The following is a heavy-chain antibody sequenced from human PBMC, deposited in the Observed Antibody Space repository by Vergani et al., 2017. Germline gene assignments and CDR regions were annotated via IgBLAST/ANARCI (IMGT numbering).Heavy chain of an antibody. CDR3: AKDSPTNMFRGAYGMDG. D-gene: IGHD3-10*01. CDR2: IRFDGSNK. J-gene: IGHJ6*02. V-gene: IGHV3-30*02. Sequence: HAQLVESGGGVVQPAGPLRLSCAVSGLTFSTCGMHWVRQAPGKGMVWVAFIRFDGSNKYYGDSVNGRFIISRDNSKNTVDLRMNSLRTDDTAIYYCAKDSPTNMFRGAYGMDGWGQGTTVTVSS. CDR1: GLTFSTCG.